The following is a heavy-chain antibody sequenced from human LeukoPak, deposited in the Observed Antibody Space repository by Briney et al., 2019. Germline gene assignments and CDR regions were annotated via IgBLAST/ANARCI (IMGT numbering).Heavy chain of an antibody. CDR1: GFSVSNNY. D-gene: IGHD5-24*01. J-gene: IGHJ3*02. CDR3: ARDPDDRGGLDAFET. Sequence: PGGSLRLSCAASGFSVSNNYMNWVRQASGKGLEWVSVMHSDGRTFYADSVKGRFTISRDKSKNMFYLQMDSLRAEDTAVYYCARDPDDRGGLDAFETWGQGTKVTVS. CDR2: MHSDGRT. V-gene: IGHV3-53*01.